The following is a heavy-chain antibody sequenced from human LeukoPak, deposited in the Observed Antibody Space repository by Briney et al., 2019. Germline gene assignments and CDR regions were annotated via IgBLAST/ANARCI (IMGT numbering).Heavy chain of an antibody. D-gene: IGHD6-13*01. V-gene: IGHV3-30-3*01. CDR1: GFTFSSYA. J-gene: IGHJ4*02. CDR3: ARDRNKAAAGSPGDY. Sequence: GGSLRLSCAASGFTFSSYAMHWVRQAPGKGLEWVAVISYDGSNKYYADSVKGRFTISRDNSKNTLYLQMNSLRAEDTAVYYCARDRNKAAAGSPGDYWGQGTLVTVSS. CDR2: ISYDGSNK.